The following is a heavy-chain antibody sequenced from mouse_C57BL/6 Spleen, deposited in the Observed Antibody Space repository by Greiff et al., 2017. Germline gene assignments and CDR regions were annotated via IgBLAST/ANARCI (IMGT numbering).Heavy chain of an antibody. V-gene: IGHV1-63*01. CDR2: IYPGGGYT. Sequence: QVQLQQSGAELVRPGTSVKMSCKASGYTFTNYWIGWAKQRPGHGLEWIGDIYPGGGYTNYNEKFKGKATLTADKSSSPAYMQFSSLTSEDSAIYYWARGGLDSRYAMDYWGQGTSVTVSS. CDR1: GYTFTNYW. CDR3: ARGGLDSRYAMDY. D-gene: IGHD3-2*01. J-gene: IGHJ4*01.